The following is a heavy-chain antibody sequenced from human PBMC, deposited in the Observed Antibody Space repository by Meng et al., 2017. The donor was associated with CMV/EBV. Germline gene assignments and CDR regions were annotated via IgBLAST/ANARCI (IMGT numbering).Heavy chain of an antibody. CDR1: GYSISSGYY. Sequence: GSLRLSCTVSGYSISSGYYWGWIRQPPGKGLEWIGSIYHSGSTNYNPSLKSRVTISVDTSKNQFSLKLSSVTAADTAVYYCARDSRGHGGEFDPWGQGTLVTVSS. CDR3: ARDSRGHGGEFDP. J-gene: IGHJ5*02. CDR2: IYHSGST. D-gene: IGHD3-10*01. V-gene: IGHV4-38-2*02.